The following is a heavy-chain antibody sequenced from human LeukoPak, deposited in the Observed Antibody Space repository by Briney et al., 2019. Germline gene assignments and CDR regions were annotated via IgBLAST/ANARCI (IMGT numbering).Heavy chain of an antibody. V-gene: IGHV1-69*13. J-gene: IGHJ4*02. CDR2: IIPIFGTA. CDR1: GGTFSSYA. CDR3: ARARGSRAAYYSNSSPFAHYFDY. D-gene: IGHD4-11*01. Sequence: GASVKVSCKASGGTFSSYAISWVRQAPGQGLEWMGGIIPIFGTANYAQKFQGRVTITADESTSTAYMELSSLRSEDTAVYYCARARGSRAAYYSNSSPFAHYFDYWGQGTLVTVSS.